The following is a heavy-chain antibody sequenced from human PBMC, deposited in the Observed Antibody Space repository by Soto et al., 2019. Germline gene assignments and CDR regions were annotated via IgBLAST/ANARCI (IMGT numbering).Heavy chain of an antibody. CDR3: AREWGPDAFDI. D-gene: IGHD3-16*01. J-gene: IGHJ3*02. CDR2: INSDGRST. V-gene: IGHV3-74*01. Sequence: GGSLRLSCAASGFTFSSYWMHWVRQAPGKGLVWVSRINSDGRSTSYADSVKGRFTISRDNAKNTLYLQMNSLRAEDTAVYYCAREWGPDAFDIWGQGTMVTVSS. CDR1: GFTFSSYW.